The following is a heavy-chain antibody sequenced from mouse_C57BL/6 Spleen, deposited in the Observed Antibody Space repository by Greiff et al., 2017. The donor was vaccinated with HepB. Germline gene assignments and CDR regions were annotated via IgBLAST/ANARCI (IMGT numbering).Heavy chain of an antibody. J-gene: IGHJ4*01. Sequence: EVNVVESGGGLVKPGGSLKLSCAASGFTFSDYGMHWVRQAPEKGLEWVAYISSGSSTIYYADTVKGRFTISRDNAKNTLFLQMTSLRSEDTAMYYCATSTVVAKGYAMDYWGQGTSVTVSS. CDR1: GFTFSDYG. V-gene: IGHV5-17*01. D-gene: IGHD1-1*01. CDR3: ATSTVVAKGYAMDY. CDR2: ISSGSSTI.